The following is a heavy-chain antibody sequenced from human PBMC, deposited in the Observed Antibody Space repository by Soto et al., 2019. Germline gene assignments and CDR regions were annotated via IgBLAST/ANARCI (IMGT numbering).Heavy chain of an antibody. Sequence: EEQLEESGGGLIQPGGSLRLSCEVSGFTISGNPMSWVRQAPGKGLEWVASMHTVGSTFYADSVKGRFTISGDNSKNTLYLQMHSLRVGDTATYFCARGLNDDTWGQGTLVTVSS. J-gene: IGHJ5*02. CDR1: GFTISGNP. V-gene: IGHV3-53*01. CDR3: ARGLNDDT. CDR2: MHTVGST. D-gene: IGHD1-1*01.